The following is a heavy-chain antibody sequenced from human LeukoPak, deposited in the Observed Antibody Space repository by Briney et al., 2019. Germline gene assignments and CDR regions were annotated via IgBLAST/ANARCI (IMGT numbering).Heavy chain of an antibody. CDR1: GFTFSSYA. CDR3: AKSGYCSGDSCYRISHFDY. D-gene: IGHD2-15*01. CDR2: ISGSGGST. V-gene: IGHV3-23*01. Sequence: GGSLRLSCAASGFTFSSYAMSWVRQAPGKGLEWVSGISGSGGSTYYADSVKGRFTISRDNSKNTLYLQMNSLRAEDTAVYYCAKSGYCSGDSCYRISHFDYWGQGTLVTVSS. J-gene: IGHJ4*02.